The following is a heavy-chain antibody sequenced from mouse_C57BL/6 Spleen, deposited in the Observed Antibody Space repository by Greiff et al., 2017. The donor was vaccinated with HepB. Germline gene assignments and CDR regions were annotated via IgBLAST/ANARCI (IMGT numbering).Heavy chain of an antibody. CDR2: INYDGSST. D-gene: IGHD4-1*01. J-gene: IGHJ2*01. CDR3: ARETGTNFDY. CDR1: GFTFSDYY. V-gene: IGHV5-16*01. Sequence: EVQVVESEGGLVQPGSSMKLSCTASGFTFSDYYMAWVRQVPEKGLEWVANINYDGSSTYYLDSLKSRFIISRDNAKNILYLQMSSLKSEDTATYYCARETGTNFDYWGQGTTLTVSS.